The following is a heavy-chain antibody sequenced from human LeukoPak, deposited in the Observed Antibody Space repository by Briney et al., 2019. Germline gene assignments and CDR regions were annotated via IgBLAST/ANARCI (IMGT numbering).Heavy chain of an antibody. Sequence: GGSLRLSCAASGFTFSIYAMSWVRQAPGKGLEWVSAISGSGGSTYYADSVKGRFTISRDNSKNTLYLQMNSLRAEDTAVYYCARDISSSGDFQHWGQGTLVTVSS. CDR3: ARDISSSGDFQH. V-gene: IGHV3-23*01. J-gene: IGHJ1*01. D-gene: IGHD3-22*01. CDR1: GFTFSIYA. CDR2: ISGSGGST.